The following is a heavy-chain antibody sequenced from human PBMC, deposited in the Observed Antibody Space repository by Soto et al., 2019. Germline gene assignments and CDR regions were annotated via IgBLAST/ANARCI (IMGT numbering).Heavy chain of an antibody. CDR1: GGSISSYY. CDR2: IYYSGST. V-gene: IGHV4-59*01. D-gene: IGHD3-10*01. J-gene: IGHJ6*03. Sequence: SETLSLTCTVSGGSISSYYWSWIRQPPGKGLEWIGYIYYSGSTNYTPSLKSRVTISVDTSKNQFSLKLSSVTAADTAVYYCARVEGGPITMVRGVPQGLTYYYYMDVWGKGTTVTVSS. CDR3: ARVEGGPITMVRGVPQGLTYYYYMDV.